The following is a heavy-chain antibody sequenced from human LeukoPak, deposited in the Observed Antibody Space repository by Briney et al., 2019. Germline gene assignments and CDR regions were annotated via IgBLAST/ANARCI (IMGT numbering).Heavy chain of an antibody. CDR3: ARVSSGGYFDKYYFDY. CDR2: IRYSGTT. CDR1: GGSISGYY. V-gene: IGHV4-59*01. D-gene: IGHD3-22*01. Sequence: SETLSLTCTVSGGSISGYYWSWIRQPPGKGLEWIGYIRYSGTTNYSPSLKSRATISVDTSKNQFSLNLISVTAADTAIYYCARVSSGGYFDKYYFDYWGQGTLVTVSS. J-gene: IGHJ4*02.